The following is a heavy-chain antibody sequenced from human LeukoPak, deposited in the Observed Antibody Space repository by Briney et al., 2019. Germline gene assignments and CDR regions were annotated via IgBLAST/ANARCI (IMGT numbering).Heavy chain of an antibody. V-gene: IGHV6-1*01. Sequence: SPTLSLTCAISGDSVSSNIAAWNWIRQSPSRGLEWLGRTYYRSKWDTEYAVSVKSRITINPDTSTNQFSLQLHSVTPEDTAVYYCGRVSKDSSSWYKGIDYWGQRSLVIVSS. CDR1: GDSVSSNIAA. CDR3: GRVSKDSSSWYKGIDY. CDR2: TYYRSKWDT. J-gene: IGHJ4*02. D-gene: IGHD6-13*01.